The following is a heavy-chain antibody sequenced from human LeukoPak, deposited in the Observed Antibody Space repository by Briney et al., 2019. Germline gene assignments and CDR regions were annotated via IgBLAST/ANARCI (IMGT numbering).Heavy chain of an antibody. CDR1: GFTFSSYG. CDR2: IWYDGSNK. CDR3: AREYCSGGSCLYYGMDV. Sequence: GGSLRLSCAASGFTFSSYGMHWVRQAPGKGLEWVAVIWYDGSNKYYADSVKGRFTISRDNSKNTLYLQMNSLRAEDTAVYYCAREYCSGGSCLYYGMDVWGQGTTVTVSS. V-gene: IGHV3-33*01. D-gene: IGHD2-15*01. J-gene: IGHJ6*02.